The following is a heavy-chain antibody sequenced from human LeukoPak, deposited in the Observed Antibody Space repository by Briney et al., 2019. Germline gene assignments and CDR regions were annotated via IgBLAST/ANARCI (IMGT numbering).Heavy chain of an antibody. CDR2: IKEDGSAK. CDR1: GFTFSNYW. Sequence: GGSLRLSCEASGFTFSNYWMSWVRRAPGKGLEWVANIKEDGSAKYYVDSVKGRFTISRDNAKSSLYLQMNSLRAEDTSVHYCATYSGSSSMDFWGQGTLVTVSS. CDR3: ATYSGSSSMDF. V-gene: IGHV3-7*01. D-gene: IGHD1-26*01. J-gene: IGHJ4*02.